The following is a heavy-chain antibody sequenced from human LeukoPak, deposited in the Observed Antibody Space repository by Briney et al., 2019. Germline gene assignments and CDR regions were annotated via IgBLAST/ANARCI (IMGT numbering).Heavy chain of an antibody. J-gene: IGHJ6*03. CDR2: IWYDGSNK. Sequence: GGSLRLSCAASGFTFSSYGMHWVRQAPGKGLEGVAVIWYDGSNKYYADSVKGRFTISRDNSKNTLYLQMNSLRAEDTAVYYCAKDGLLYYASWSVYSPSYCYIDVWAKGTTVTVSS. CDR1: GFTFSSYG. V-gene: IGHV3-33*06. CDR3: AKDGLLYYASWSVYSPSYCYIDV. D-gene: IGHD3-3*01.